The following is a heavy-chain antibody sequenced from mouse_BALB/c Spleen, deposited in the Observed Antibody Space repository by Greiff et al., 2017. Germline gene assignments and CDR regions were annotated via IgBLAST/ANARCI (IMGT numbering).Heavy chain of an antibody. CDR3: ARYGNYWFAY. Sequence: QVQLKESAAELARPGASVKMSCKASGYTFTSYTMHWVKQRPGQGLEWIGYINPSSGYTEYNQKFKDKTTLTADKSSSTAYMQLSSLTSEDSAVYYCARYGNYWFAYWGQGTLVTVSA. CDR2: INPSSGYT. J-gene: IGHJ3*01. D-gene: IGHD2-1*01. CDR1: GYTFTSYT. V-gene: IGHV1-4*02.